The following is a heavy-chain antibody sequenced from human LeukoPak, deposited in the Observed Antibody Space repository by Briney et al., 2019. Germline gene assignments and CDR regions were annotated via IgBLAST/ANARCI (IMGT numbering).Heavy chain of an antibody. CDR1: GGSISSSSYY. CDR3: ASYIMNAFDI. CDR2: IYYSGST. V-gene: IGHV4-39*01. Sequence: PSETLSLTCTVSGGSISSSSYYWGWIRQPPGTGLEWIGSIYYSGSTYYNPSLKSRVTISVDTSKNQFSLKLSSVTAADTAVYYCASYIMNAFDIWGQGTMVTVSS. J-gene: IGHJ3*02. D-gene: IGHD3-16*01.